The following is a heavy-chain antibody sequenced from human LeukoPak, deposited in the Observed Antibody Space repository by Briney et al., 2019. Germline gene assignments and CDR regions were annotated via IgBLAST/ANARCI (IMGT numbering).Heavy chain of an antibody. CDR3: ARLDYYDSSALGYFDY. CDR2: ISAHNGNT. D-gene: IGHD3-22*01. J-gene: IGHJ4*02. Sequence: ASVKVSCKASGYTFTSYGISWVRQAPGQGLEGMGWISAHNGNTNYAQKLQGRVTMTTDTSTSTAYMELRSLRSDDTAVYYCARLDYYDSSALGYFDYWGQGTLVTVSS. CDR1: GYTFTSYG. V-gene: IGHV1-18*01.